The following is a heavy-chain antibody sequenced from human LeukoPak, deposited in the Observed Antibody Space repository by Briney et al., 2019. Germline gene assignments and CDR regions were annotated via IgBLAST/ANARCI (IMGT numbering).Heavy chain of an antibody. CDR1: IDSFTNYY. Sequence: PSETLSLTCAVYIDSFTNYYWNWIRQTPGKGLEWIGEVNDSGGTNINPSLRSRVILSVDTSKNQFSLKLSSVTAADTAVYYCAREAKQGYCSGGSCSYYYYYYMDVWGKGTTVTISS. V-gene: IGHV4-34*01. CDR3: AREAKQGYCSGGSCSYYYYYYMDV. J-gene: IGHJ6*03. D-gene: IGHD2-15*01. CDR2: VNDSGGT.